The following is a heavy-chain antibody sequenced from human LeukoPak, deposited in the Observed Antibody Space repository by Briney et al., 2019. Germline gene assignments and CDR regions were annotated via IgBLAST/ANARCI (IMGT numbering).Heavy chain of an antibody. CDR2: ISAYNGNT. D-gene: IGHD6-6*01. CDR1: GYTFTSYG. Sequence: GASVKVSCKASGYTFTSYGISWVRQAPGQGLEWMGWISAYNGNTNYAQKLQGRVTMTTDTSTSTAYMELSSLRSEDTAAYYCARARVIAARIAISFAEYFQHWGQGTLVTVSS. CDR3: ARARVIAARIAISFAEYFQH. V-gene: IGHV1-18*01. J-gene: IGHJ1*01.